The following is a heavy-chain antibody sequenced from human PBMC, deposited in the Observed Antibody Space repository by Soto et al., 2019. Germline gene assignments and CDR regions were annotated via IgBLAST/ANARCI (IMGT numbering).Heavy chain of an antibody. D-gene: IGHD5-18*01. V-gene: IGHV4-31*03. CDR2: IYYSGST. Sequence: TLSLTCTVSGGSISSGGYYWSWIRQHPGKGLEWIGYIYYSGSTYYNPSLKSRVTISVDTSKNQFSLKLSSVTAADTAVYYCARFVDTAMVSFDYWGQGTLVTVSS. CDR3: ARFVDTAMVSFDY. J-gene: IGHJ4*02. CDR1: GGSISSGGYY.